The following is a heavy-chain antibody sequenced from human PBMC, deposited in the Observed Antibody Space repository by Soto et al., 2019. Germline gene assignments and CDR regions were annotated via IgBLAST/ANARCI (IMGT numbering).Heavy chain of an antibody. CDR2: ISAYNGNT. J-gene: IGHJ5*02. D-gene: IGHD3-22*01. Sequence: ASVKVSCKASGYTFTSYGISWVRQAPGQGLEWMGWISAYNGNTNYAQKLQGRVTMTTDTSTSTAYMELRSLRSDDTAVYYCARNWVDYYDSRGYYYWFDPWGQGTLVTVSS. CDR1: GYTFTSYG. V-gene: IGHV1-18*04. CDR3: ARNWVDYYDSRGYYYWFDP.